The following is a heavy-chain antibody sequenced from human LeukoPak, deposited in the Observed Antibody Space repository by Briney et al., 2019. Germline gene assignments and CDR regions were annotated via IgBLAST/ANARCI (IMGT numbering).Heavy chain of an antibody. CDR1: GYTFISYH. V-gene: IGHV1-46*01. J-gene: IGHJ6*02. CDR3: AREGSGSYYDHGMDV. Sequence: ASVKVSCKASGYTFISYHMHWVRQAPGQGLEWMGIINPSGGRTSYAQKFQGRVTMTRDTSTSTAYMELSSLRSEDTAVYYCAREGSGSYYDHGMDVWGQGTMVTVSS. D-gene: IGHD3-10*01. CDR2: INPSGGRT.